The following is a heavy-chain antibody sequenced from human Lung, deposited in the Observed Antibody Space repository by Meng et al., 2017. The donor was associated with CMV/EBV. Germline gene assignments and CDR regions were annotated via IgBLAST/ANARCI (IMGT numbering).Heavy chain of an antibody. CDR2: MNPNSGNT. D-gene: IGHD1-26*01. J-gene: IGHJ4*02. V-gene: IGHV1-8*01. Sequence: ASXXVSCKASGYTFTSYDINWVRQATGQGLEWMGWMNPNSGNTGYAQKFQGRVTMTRSTSISTAYMELSSLRSEDTAVYYCATVGWTRTIDYWRQGTLVTVSS. CDR1: GYTFTSYD. CDR3: ATVGWTRTIDY.